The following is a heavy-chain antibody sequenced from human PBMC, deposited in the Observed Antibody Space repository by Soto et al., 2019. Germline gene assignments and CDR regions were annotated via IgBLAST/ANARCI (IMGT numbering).Heavy chain of an antibody. V-gene: IGHV1-18*01. D-gene: IGHD3-10*01. CDR3: ARDNGFGESDV. Sequence: QVQLVQSGAEVKKPGASVKVSCKASGYSFTSYGISWVRQAPGQGLEWMGWISAYNGNTNYAQKLQGRVTMTTDTPPSTAYMELRSVRSEDTAVYYCARDNGFGESDVWGQGTTVTVSS. J-gene: IGHJ6*02. CDR2: ISAYNGNT. CDR1: GYSFTSYG.